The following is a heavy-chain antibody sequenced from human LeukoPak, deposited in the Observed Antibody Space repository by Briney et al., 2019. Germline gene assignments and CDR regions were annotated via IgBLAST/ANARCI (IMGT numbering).Heavy chain of an antibody. D-gene: IGHD3-10*01. CDR2: IIPMFGTA. J-gene: IGHJ6*03. V-gene: IGHV1-69*01. CDR3: ARDPTYYGSGRNYYYYYMDV. Sequence: SVKVSCKAPGGTFSRYAISWVRQAPGQGLEWMGGIIPMFGTAKYAQKFQGRVTITADESTSTAYMELSSLRSEDTAVYYCARDPTYYGSGRNYYYYYMDVWGKGTTVTVSS. CDR1: GGTFSRYA.